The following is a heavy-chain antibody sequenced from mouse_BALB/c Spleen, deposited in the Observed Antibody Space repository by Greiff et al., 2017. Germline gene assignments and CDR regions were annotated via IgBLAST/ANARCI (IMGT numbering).Heavy chain of an antibody. Sequence: DVMLVESGGGLVQPGGSRKLSCAASGFTFSSFGMHWVRQAPEKGLEWVAYISSGSSTIYYADTVKGRFTISRDNPKNTLFLQMTSLRSEDTAMYYCARSGYYGPSYYFDYWGQGTTLTVSS. CDR1: GFTFSSFG. V-gene: IGHV5-17*02. D-gene: IGHD1-2*01. J-gene: IGHJ2*01. CDR3: ARSGYYGPSYYFDY. CDR2: ISSGSSTI.